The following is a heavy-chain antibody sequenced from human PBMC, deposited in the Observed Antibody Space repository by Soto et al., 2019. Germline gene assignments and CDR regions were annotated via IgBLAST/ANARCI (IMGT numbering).Heavy chain of an antibody. CDR2: IYYSGST. CDR3: ARTPYDFTTYYYYYGMDV. Sequence: ETLSLTCTVSGGSISSSSYYWGWIRQPPGKGLEWIGSIYYSGSTYYNPSLKSRVTISVDTSKNQFSLKLSSVTAADTAVYYCARTPYDFTTYYYYYGMDVWGQGTTVTVSS. D-gene: IGHD3-3*01. J-gene: IGHJ6*02. CDR1: GGSISSSSYY. V-gene: IGHV4-39*01.